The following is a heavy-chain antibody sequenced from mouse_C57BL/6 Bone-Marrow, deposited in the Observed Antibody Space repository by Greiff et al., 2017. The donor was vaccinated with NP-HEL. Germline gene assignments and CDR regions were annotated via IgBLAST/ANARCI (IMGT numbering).Heavy chain of an antibody. Sequence: EVQLVESGEGLVKPGGSLKLSCAASGFTFSSYAMSWVRQTPEKRLEWVAYISSGGDYIYYADTVKGRFTISRDNARNTLYLQMSSLKSEDTAMYYCTRDYCGSSLAWFAYWGQGTLVTVSA. D-gene: IGHD1-1*01. J-gene: IGHJ3*01. CDR1: GFTFSSYA. V-gene: IGHV5-9-1*02. CDR2: ISSGGDYI. CDR3: TRDYCGSSLAWFAY.